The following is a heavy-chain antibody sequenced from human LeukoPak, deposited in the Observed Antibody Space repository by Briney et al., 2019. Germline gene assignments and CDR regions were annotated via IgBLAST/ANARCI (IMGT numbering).Heavy chain of an antibody. Sequence: GGSLRLSCAASGFTVSSYAMGWVRQAPGKGLEGVSAIGGGGTLYYADSVKGRFSISRDISKNTLLLQMNSLRAEDTAVYYCARRRYDWGGDFANWGQGALVTVSS. CDR3: ARRRYDWGGDFAN. CDR1: GFTVSSYA. V-gene: IGHV3-23*01. J-gene: IGHJ4*02. CDR2: IGGGGTL. D-gene: IGHD3-16*01.